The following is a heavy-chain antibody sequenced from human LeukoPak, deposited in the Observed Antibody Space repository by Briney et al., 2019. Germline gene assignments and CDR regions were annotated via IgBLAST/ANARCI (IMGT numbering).Heavy chain of an antibody. V-gene: IGHV3-7*01. CDR1: GVTFSSYW. CDR3: ASRDGSYGY. CDR2: IKQDGSDK. D-gene: IGHD1-26*01. J-gene: IGHJ4*02. Sequence: GGALRLSCATSGVTFSSYWMTWVRQAPGKGLEWVANIKQDGSDKYYVDSVKGRFTISRDNAKNSLYLQMNSLRAEDTAVYYCASRDGSYGYWGQGTLVTVSS.